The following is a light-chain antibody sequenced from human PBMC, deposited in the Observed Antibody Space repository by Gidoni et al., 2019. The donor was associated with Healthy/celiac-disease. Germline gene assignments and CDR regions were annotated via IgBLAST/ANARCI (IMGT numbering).Light chain of an antibody. CDR2: DAS. Sequence: DIQMTPSPSSLSASVGDRVTITCQASQDINNYLNWYQQKPGKAPKLLVYDASNLETAVPSRFSGSGSGTDFTFTISSLQPEDIATYYCQQYDNLPYSFGQXTKLEIK. J-gene: IGKJ2*03. CDR3: QQYDNLPYS. CDR1: QDINNY. V-gene: IGKV1-33*01.